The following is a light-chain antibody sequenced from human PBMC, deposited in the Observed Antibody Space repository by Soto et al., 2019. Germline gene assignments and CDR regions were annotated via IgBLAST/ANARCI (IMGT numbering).Light chain of an antibody. J-gene: IGLJ1*01. V-gene: IGLV2-23*01. CDR2: EGT. CDR1: SSDVGNYNL. Sequence: QSALTQPASVSGSPGQSITISCTGTSSDVGNYNLVSWYQQHPGKAPKLMMYEGTERPSGVSNRFSGSKSGNTASLTISGLQAEDEADYYCCSYAGGGTYVFGTGTKLTV. CDR3: CSYAGGGTYV.